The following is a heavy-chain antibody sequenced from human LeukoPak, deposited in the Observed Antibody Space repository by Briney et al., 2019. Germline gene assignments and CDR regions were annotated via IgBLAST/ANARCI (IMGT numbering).Heavy chain of an antibody. Sequence: GGSLRLSCAASGFTINRHAIHWVRQAPSKGLEWVALISYDGTHKDYADSVKGRFTISRDNSKNTLYLQMNSLRAEDTAMYYCAKTYSTGWSGYLDYWGQGTLVIVSS. V-gene: IGHV3-30-3*02. D-gene: IGHD6-19*01. J-gene: IGHJ4*02. CDR1: GFTINRHA. CDR2: ISYDGTHK. CDR3: AKTYSTGWSGYLDY.